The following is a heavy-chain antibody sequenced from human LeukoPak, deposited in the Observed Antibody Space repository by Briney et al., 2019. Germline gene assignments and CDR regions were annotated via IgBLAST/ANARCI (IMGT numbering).Heavy chain of an antibody. CDR2: ITGSGDST. CDR1: GFTFSNYA. V-gene: IGHV3-23*01. J-gene: IGHJ4*02. D-gene: IGHD4-11*01. Sequence: GGSLSLSCAASGFTFSNYAMRWVRQAPGKGLEWVSSITGSGDSTYYADSVKGRFTISRDNSQNTLYLQMNSLRAEDTAVYYCADSNYWYPDDYWGQGTLVTVSS. CDR3: ADSNYWYPDDY.